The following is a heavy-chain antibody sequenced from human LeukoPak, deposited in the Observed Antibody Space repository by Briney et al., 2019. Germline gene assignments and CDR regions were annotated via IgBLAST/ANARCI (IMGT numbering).Heavy chain of an antibody. Sequence: GGSLRLSCVGSGFTFSNYLMNWVRQAPGKGLEWVSFISSTGGTIYYADSVKGRFTISRDNSKNTLYLQMNSLRAEDTAVYYCAKDGRGSYYGSGSYYRNDAFDIWGQGTMVTVSS. V-gene: IGHV3-23*01. CDR1: GFTFSNYL. D-gene: IGHD3-10*01. CDR2: ISSTGGTI. CDR3: AKDGRGSYYGSGSYYRNDAFDI. J-gene: IGHJ3*02.